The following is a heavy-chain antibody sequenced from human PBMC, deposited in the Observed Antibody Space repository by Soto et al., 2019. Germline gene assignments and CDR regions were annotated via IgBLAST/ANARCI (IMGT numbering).Heavy chain of an antibody. J-gene: IGHJ4*02. CDR1: GGSISSGGYY. CDR2: IYYSGST. Sequence: SETLSLTCTVSGGSISSGGYYWSWIRQHPGKGLEWIGYIYYSGSTYYNPSLKSRVTISVDTSKNQFSLKLSSVTAADTAVYYCARYGDYKKRIVYWGQGTLVTVSS. CDR3: ARYGDYKKRIVY. V-gene: IGHV4-31*03. D-gene: IGHD4-17*01.